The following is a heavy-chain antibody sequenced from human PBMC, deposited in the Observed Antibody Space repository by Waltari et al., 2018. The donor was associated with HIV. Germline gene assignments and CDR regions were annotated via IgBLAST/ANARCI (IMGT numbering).Heavy chain of an antibody. CDR1: GHTLSEMS. CDR2: FDRRDNGE. J-gene: IGHJ4*02. V-gene: IGHV1-24*01. Sequence: QVQLEQSGAEVKTPGASVQVSCKVSGHTLSEMSMHWVRQAPGKGFEWMGLFDRRDNGEIYAAKFQGRVTITQDASAGTAYMELSSLRSEDTAVYFCAAHLEAVPEAVSEYFEFWGQGALVIVSS. D-gene: IGHD6-13*01. CDR3: AAHLEAVPEAVSEYFEF.